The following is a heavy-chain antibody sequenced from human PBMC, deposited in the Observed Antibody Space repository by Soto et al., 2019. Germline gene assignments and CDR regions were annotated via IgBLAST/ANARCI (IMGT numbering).Heavy chain of an antibody. CDR2: ISAAGGTT. CDR3: AKVPRDFDWLLELAYFDY. V-gene: IGHV3-23*01. D-gene: IGHD3-9*01. CDR1: GFTFDTNG. J-gene: IGHJ4*02. Sequence: PGGSLRLSCAASGFTFDTNGMTWVRQAPGKGLEWVSAISAAGGTTYYADPVKGRFTISRDNSKNMLYLQMNSLRAEDTAVYYCAKVPRDFDWLLELAYFDYWGQGTPVTVSS.